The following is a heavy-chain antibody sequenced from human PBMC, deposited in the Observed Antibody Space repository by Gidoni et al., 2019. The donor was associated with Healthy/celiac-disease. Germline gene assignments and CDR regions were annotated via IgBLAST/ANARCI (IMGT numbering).Heavy chain of an antibody. D-gene: IGHD3-10*01. V-gene: IGHV4-59*08. CDR1: GGSISSYY. CDR2: IYYSGST. Sequence: QVQLQESGPGLVKPSETLSLTCTVSGGSISSYYWSWIRQPPGKGLEWIGYIYYSGSTNYNPSLKSRVTISVDTSKNQFSLKLSSVTAADTAGYYCARHSRPSLWFGELLWSFDYWGQGTLVTVSS. J-gene: IGHJ4*02. CDR3: ARHSRPSLWFGELLWSFDY.